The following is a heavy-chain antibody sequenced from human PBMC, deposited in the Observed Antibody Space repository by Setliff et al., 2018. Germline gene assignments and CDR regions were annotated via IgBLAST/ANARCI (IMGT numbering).Heavy chain of an antibody. Sequence: ASVKVSCKASGYSFAKYALHWVRQAPGQRLEWMGWINAGNGNTKCSQNFQGRVTITRDTSANTAYVELSSLRSEDTAVYYCAREVLPLVREEAFYIWGQGTMVTVSS. CDR2: INAGNGNT. J-gene: IGHJ3*02. V-gene: IGHV1-3*01. CDR1: GYSFAKYA. D-gene: IGHD2-2*01. CDR3: AREVLPLVREEAFYI.